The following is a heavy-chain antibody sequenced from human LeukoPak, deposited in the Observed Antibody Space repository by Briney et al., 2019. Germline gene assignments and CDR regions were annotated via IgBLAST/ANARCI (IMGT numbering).Heavy chain of an antibody. Sequence: PGRSLRLSCAASGFTFADYGMSWVRQPPGKGLEWVSGINWNGGSTGYADSVKGRFTISRDNAQNSLYLQMNSLLAEDTALYYCARDLFYSGTTQWFDSSGQGTLVTVSS. V-gene: IGHV3-20*04. CDR1: GFTFADYG. J-gene: IGHJ5*01. CDR2: INWNGGST. D-gene: IGHD1-14*01. CDR3: ARDLFYSGTTQWFDS.